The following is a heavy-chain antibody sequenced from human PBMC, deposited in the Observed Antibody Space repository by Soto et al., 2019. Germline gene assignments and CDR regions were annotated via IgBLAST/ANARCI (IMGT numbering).Heavy chain of an antibody. D-gene: IGHD6-19*01. CDR1: GFTFGDYA. CDR2: IRSKAYGGTT. Sequence: GGSLRLSCTASGFTFGDYAMSWFRQAPGKGLEWVGFIRSKAYGGTTEYAASVKGRFTISRDDSKSIAYLQMNSLKTEDTAVYYCSRPAGIAVADPEYWGQGTLVTVSS. J-gene: IGHJ4*02. V-gene: IGHV3-49*03. CDR3: SRPAGIAVADPEY.